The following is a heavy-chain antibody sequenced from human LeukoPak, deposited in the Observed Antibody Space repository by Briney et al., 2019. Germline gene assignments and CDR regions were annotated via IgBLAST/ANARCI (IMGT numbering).Heavy chain of an antibody. CDR3: ATDYYVSGSYYRLFY. CDR1: GFTFSDYY. V-gene: IGHV3-11*04. CDR2: IKGIGPTT. D-gene: IGHD3-10*01. Sequence: GGSLRLSCAASGFTFSDYYMSWIRQAPGKGLEWVSTIKGIGPTTYHADSLKGRFTISRDNAKNSLLLQMSSLRADDTAIYYCATDYYVSGSYYRLFYWGQGTLVTVSS. J-gene: IGHJ4*02.